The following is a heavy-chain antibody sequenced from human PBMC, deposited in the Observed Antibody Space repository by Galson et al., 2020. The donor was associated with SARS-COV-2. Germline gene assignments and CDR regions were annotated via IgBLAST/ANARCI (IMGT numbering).Heavy chain of an antibody. CDR2: IDPSDSYT. D-gene: IGHD3-10*01. Sequence: HGESLKIPCKGPGYSFTTYGIRWVRQMPGKGLEWMGRIDPSDSYTKYSPSFQGHVTISVDNSHSTAYLQWSSLKASDTAMYYCARRGPWELVSGLDYWGQGTLVTVSS. CDR3: ARRGPWELVSGLDY. CDR1: GYSFTTYG. J-gene: IGHJ4*02. V-gene: IGHV5-10-1*01.